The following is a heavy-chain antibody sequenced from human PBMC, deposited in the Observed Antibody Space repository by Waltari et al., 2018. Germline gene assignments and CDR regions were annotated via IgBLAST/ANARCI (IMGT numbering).Heavy chain of an antibody. CDR1: GFTFGVHA. J-gene: IGHJ4*02. D-gene: IGHD2-15*01. CDR2: IRSKAYGGTT. V-gene: IGHV3-49*03. Sequence: EVQLVESGGGLVQPGRSLRLSCTASGFTFGVHAISWFRQAPGKELEWVGFIRSKAYGGTTEYAASVKGRFTISRDDSKSIAYLQMNSLKTEDTAVYYCTRDLGCSGGSCYPDYWGQGTLVTVSS. CDR3: TRDLGCSGGSCYPDY.